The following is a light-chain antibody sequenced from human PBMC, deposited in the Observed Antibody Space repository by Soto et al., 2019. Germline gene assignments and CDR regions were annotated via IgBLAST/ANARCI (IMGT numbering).Light chain of an antibody. Sequence: DIQMTQSPSTLSASVGDRVTINCRASQSISSWLAWYQQKPGKAPKLLIYDASSLENGVPSRFSGSGSVTEFTLTISSLQPDDFAAYYCQQYNIYLYTFGQGTKLEIK. V-gene: IGKV1-5*01. CDR3: QQYNIYLYT. CDR2: DAS. J-gene: IGKJ2*01. CDR1: QSISSW.